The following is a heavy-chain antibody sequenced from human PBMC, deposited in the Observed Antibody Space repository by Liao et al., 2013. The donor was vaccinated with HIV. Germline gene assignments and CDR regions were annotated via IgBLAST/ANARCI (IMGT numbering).Heavy chain of an antibody. Sequence: QVQLQESGPGLVKPSETLSLTCTVSGGSISSYYWSWIRQPAGKGLEWIGRFYTSGSTNYNPSLKSRVTISVDTSKNQFSLKLSSVTAADTAVYYCARENAYSYGSYHYYYYMDVWGKGTTVTVSS. CDR2: FYTSGST. J-gene: IGHJ6*03. D-gene: IGHD5-18*01. V-gene: IGHV4-4*07. CDR1: GGSISSYY. CDR3: ARENAYSYGSYHYYYYMDV.